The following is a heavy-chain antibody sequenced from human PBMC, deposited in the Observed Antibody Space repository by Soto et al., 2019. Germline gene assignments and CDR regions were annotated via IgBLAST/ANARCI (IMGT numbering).Heavy chain of an antibody. CDR3: ARGCGSGGSCYWDPFCDY. CDR1: GFTFSSYS. CDR2: ISSSSSYI. V-gene: IGHV3-21*01. Sequence: EVQLVESGGGLVKPGGSLRLSCAASGFTFSSYSMNWVRQAPGKGLEWVSSISSSSSYIYYADSVKGRCTISRDHAKNSLYLQMNCVRAEDTAVYYCARGCGSGGSCYWDPFCDYWGQGTLVTVSS. J-gene: IGHJ4*02. D-gene: IGHD2-15*01.